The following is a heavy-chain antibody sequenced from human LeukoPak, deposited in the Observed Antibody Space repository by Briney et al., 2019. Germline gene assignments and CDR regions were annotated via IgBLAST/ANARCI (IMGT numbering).Heavy chain of an antibody. CDR1: GVTFSSYA. CDR3: AKGHISGYCSSTSCYGVVDYFDY. V-gene: IGHV3-23*01. Sequence: GGSLRLSCAASGVTFSSYAMSWVRQAPGKGLEWDSAISGSGGSTYYADSVKGRFTISRDNSKNTLYLQMNSLRAEDTAVYYCAKGHISGYCSSTSCYGVVDYFDYWGQGTLVTVPS. CDR2: ISGSGGST. J-gene: IGHJ4*02. D-gene: IGHD2-2*01.